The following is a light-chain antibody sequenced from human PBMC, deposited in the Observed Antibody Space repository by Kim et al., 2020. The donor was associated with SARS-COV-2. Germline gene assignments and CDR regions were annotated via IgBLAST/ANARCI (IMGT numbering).Light chain of an antibody. J-gene: IGLJ2*01. V-gene: IGLV3-21*01. Sequence: PGGTARITCGGDNIGSNHVQWYRQKPGQAPVVVIYYNNDRPSGIPDRFSGSNSGTTATLTISRVEVGDEDDYYCHVWYSTSYFYVVFGGGTQLTVL. CDR3: HVWYSTSYFYVV. CDR1: NIGSNH. CDR2: YNN.